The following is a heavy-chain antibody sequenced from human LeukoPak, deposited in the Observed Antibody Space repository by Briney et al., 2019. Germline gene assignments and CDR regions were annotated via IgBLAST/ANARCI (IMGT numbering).Heavy chain of an antibody. CDR2: ISYDGSNK. V-gene: IGHV3-30*04. CDR1: GFTFRSYA. J-gene: IGHJ4*02. CDR3: AKSGLNRFDY. Sequence: GGSLRLSCAASGFTFRSYALHWVRQAPGKGLEWVALISYDGSNKNYADSVKGRFTISRDNSKNTLYLQMNSLRAEDTAVYYCAKSGLNRFDYWGQGTLVTVSS. D-gene: IGHD2-15*01.